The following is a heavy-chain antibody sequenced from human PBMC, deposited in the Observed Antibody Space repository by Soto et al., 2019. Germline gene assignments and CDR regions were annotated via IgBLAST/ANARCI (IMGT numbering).Heavy chain of an antibody. CDR3: AKTYYYDSAGYYAPFDP. D-gene: IGHD3-22*01. V-gene: IGHV5-10-1*01. CDR2: IDPSDSYT. Sequence: PGESLKISCKGSGYTFTNYWISWVRQVPGKGLEWMGRIDPSDSYTNYSPSFQGHVTISADKSISTAYLQWSSLKASDTAMYYCAKTYYYDSAGYYAPFDPWGQGTLVTVSS. J-gene: IGHJ5*02. CDR1: GYTFTNYW.